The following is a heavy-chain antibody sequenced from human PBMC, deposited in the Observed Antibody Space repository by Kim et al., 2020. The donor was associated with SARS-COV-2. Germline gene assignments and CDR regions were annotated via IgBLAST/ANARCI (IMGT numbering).Heavy chain of an antibody. CDR1: GGSISSGGYY. CDR3: ARDRFLWFGELVQAHYFDY. V-gene: IGHV4-31*03. D-gene: IGHD3-10*01. CDR2: IYYSGST. Sequence: SETLSLTCTVSGGSISSGGYYWSWIRQHPGKGLEWIGYIYYSGSTYYNPSLKSRVTISVDTSKNQFSLKLSSVTAADTAVYYCARDRFLWFGELVQAHYFDYWGQGTLVTVSS. J-gene: IGHJ4*02.